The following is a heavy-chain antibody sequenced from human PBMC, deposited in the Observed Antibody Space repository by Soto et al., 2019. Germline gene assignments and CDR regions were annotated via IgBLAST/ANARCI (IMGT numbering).Heavy chain of an antibody. D-gene: IGHD3-3*01. CDR2: ISAYNGNT. J-gene: IGHJ5*02. V-gene: IGHV1-18*01. CDR1: GYTFTSYG. Sequence: ASVKVSCKASGYTFTSYGISWVRQAPGRGLEWMGWISAYNGNTNYAQKLQGRVTMTTDTSTSTAYMELRSLRSDDTAVYYCARTGHDDFWSVIDWFDPWGQGTLVTVSS. CDR3: ARTGHDDFWSVIDWFDP.